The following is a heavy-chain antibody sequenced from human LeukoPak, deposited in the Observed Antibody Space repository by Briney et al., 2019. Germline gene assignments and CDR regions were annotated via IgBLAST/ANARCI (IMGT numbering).Heavy chain of an antibody. CDR3: AKDALDTASLSPFDY. CDR1: GFTFSSYG. V-gene: IGHV3-30*18. J-gene: IGHJ4*02. CDR2: ISYDGSNK. D-gene: IGHD5-18*01. Sequence: GRSLRLSCAASGFTFSSYGMHWVRQAPGKGLEWVAVISYDGSNKYYADSVKGRFTISRDNSKNTLYLKMNSLRGEDTAVYYCAKDALDTASLSPFDYWGQGTLVTVSS.